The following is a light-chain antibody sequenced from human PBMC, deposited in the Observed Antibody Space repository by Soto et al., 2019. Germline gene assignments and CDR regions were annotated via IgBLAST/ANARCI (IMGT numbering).Light chain of an antibody. CDR1: QAITSY. V-gene: IGKV1-9*01. Sequence: IQLTQSPSSLSASVGDRATITCRASQAITSYLAWYQQKPGTAPKLLFYAASTLQSGVPSRFSGSGSGTDFTLTISSLQPEDFATYYCQHHDSYPLTFGPGTKVDLK. J-gene: IGKJ3*01. CDR2: AAS. CDR3: QHHDSYPLT.